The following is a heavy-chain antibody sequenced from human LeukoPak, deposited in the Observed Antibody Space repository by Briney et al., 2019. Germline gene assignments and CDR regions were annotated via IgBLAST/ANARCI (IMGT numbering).Heavy chain of an antibody. D-gene: IGHD3-22*01. Sequence: ASVKVSCEASGYTFTDYYMHWVRQAPGQGLEWMGWIKPNSGGTNYAQKFQGRVTMTRDTSTTTAYMELSRLRSDDTAVYYCARDGHDSSGYYEDYWGQGTLVTVSS. J-gene: IGHJ4*02. CDR3: ARDGHDSSGYYEDY. CDR1: GYTFTDYY. CDR2: IKPNSGGT. V-gene: IGHV1-2*02.